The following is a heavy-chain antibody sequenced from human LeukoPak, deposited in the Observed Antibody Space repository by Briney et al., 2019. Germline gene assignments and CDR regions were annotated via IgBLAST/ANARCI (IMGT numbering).Heavy chain of an antibody. CDR3: ARDDSQQLAP. J-gene: IGHJ5*02. Sequence: SVKVSCKASGGTFSSYAISWVRQAPGQGLEWMGGIIPIFGTANYAQKFQGRVTITADESTSTAYVELTSLRSEDTAVYYCARDDSQQLAPWGQGTLVTVSS. V-gene: IGHV1-69*13. CDR2: IIPIFGTA. CDR1: GGTFSSYA. D-gene: IGHD6-13*01.